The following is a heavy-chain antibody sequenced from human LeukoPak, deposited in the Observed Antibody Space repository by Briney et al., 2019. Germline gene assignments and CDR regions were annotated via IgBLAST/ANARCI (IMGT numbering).Heavy chain of an antibody. CDR3: AREGYCSGGSCYSGAFDI. CDR2: IYSGGST. V-gene: IGHV3-53*04. D-gene: IGHD2-15*01. CDR1: GFTVSSNY. J-gene: IGHJ3*02. Sequence: GGSLRLSCAASGFTVSSNYMSWVRQAPGKGLEWVSVIYSGGSTYYADSVKGRFTISIHNSKNTLYLQMNSLRAEDTAVYYCAREGYCSGGSCYSGAFDIWGQGTMDTVSS.